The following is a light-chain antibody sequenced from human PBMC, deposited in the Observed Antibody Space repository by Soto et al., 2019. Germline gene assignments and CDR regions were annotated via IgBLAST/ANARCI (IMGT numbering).Light chain of an antibody. J-gene: IGKJ1*01. CDR1: QSINRW. V-gene: IGKV1-5*01. CDR3: QQYTSYSWA. Sequence: DIQRTQSPSTLSASLGERVPISCRASQSINRWLAWYQQKPGKAPQILIYDASTLKNGVPSRFSASGAGTEFTHIISSLQPDDVATYYCQQYTSYSWAFGQGTRW. CDR2: DAS.